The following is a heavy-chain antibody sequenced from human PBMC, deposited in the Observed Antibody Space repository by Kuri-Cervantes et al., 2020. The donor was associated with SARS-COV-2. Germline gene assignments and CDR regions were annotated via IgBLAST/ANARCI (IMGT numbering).Heavy chain of an antibody. Sequence: LSLTCAASGFTFSSYAMSWVRQAPGKGLEWVSAISGSGGSTYYADSVKGRFTISRDNAKNSLYLQMNSLRAEDTAVYYCASDHGDYPLGLRHYYYMDVWGKGTTVTVSS. V-gene: IGHV3-23*01. CDR3: ASDHGDYPLGLRHYYYMDV. CDR2: ISGSGGST. CDR1: GFTFSSYA. D-gene: IGHD4-17*01. J-gene: IGHJ6*03.